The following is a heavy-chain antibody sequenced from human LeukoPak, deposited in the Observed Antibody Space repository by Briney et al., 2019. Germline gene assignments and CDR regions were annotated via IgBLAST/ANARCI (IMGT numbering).Heavy chain of an antibody. V-gene: IGHV3-7*01. Sequence: PGGSLRLSCAASGFTLSSSWMNWVRQAPGKGLEWVANIKQDGSEKYYVDSVKGRFTISRDNAKSSLYLQMNTLRAEDTAVYYCASLDYWGQGTLVTVSS. CDR1: GFTLSSSW. CDR3: ASLDY. CDR2: IKQDGSEK. J-gene: IGHJ4*02.